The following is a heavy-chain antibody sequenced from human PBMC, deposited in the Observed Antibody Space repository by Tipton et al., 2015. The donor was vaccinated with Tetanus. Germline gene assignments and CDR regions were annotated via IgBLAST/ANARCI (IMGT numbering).Heavy chain of an antibody. CDR3: ARGGRDAYNNPLGAFDV. CDR2: ISHSGSS. J-gene: IGHJ3*01. V-gene: IGHV4-34*01. Sequence: TLSLTCTVSGGSFSLYYWNWLRQSPGKGLEWIGEISHSGSSSYSPSLKSRVTISVDTSKNQFSLRLRSVAAADTAVYYCARGGRDAYNNPLGAFDVWGRGTTVTVSS. D-gene: IGHD5-24*01. CDR1: GGSFSLYY.